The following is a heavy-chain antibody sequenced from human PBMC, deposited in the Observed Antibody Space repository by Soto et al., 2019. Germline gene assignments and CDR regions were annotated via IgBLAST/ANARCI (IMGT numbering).Heavy chain of an antibody. CDR3: AKAGEDDSSGYYYVDAFDI. D-gene: IGHD3-22*01. J-gene: IGHJ3*02. CDR2: ISGSGGST. V-gene: IGHV3-23*01. CDR1: GFTFSSYA. Sequence: EVQLLESGGGLGQPGGSLRLSCAASGFTFSSYAMSWVRQAPGTGLAWVSAISGSGGSTYYADSVKGRFTISRDNSKNRLYLQMNSLRAEDTAVYYCAKAGEDDSSGYYYVDAFDIWGQGTMVTVSS.